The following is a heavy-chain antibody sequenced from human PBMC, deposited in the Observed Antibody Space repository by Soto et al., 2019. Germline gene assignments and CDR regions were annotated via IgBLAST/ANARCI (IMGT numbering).Heavy chain of an antibody. Sequence: SETLSLACTVSGGSISSGGYYWSWIRQHPGKGLEWIGYIYYSGSTYYNPSLKSRVTISVDTSKNQFSLKLSSVTAADTAVYYCARTPYDIFTHYYFAYWGQGTLVTVSS. J-gene: IGHJ4*02. CDR1: GGSISSGGYY. CDR3: ARTPYDIFTHYYFAY. V-gene: IGHV4-31*03. D-gene: IGHD3-9*01. CDR2: IYYSGST.